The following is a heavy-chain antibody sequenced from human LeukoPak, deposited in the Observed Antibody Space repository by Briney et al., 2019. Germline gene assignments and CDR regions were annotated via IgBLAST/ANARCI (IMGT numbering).Heavy chain of an antibody. J-gene: IGHJ4*02. D-gene: IGHD2-2*02. Sequence: GGSLRLSCVGSGFTFVDYAIHWVRQVPGKGLEGVSGISWNGGNLAYADSVKGRFTISRDNARTSLYLQMNSLRAEDTAFYYCTKERSYQLLYTPLDYWGQGTLVTVSS. V-gene: IGHV3-9*01. CDR1: GFTFVDYA. CDR3: TKERSYQLLYTPLDY. CDR2: ISWNGGNL.